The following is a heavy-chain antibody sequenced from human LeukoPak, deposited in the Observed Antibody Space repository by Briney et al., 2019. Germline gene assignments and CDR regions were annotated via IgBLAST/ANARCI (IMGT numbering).Heavy chain of an antibody. CDR2: IRSKANSYAT. J-gene: IGHJ3*02. CDR3: TRRRYYDSSGYYTDAFDI. D-gene: IGHD3-22*01. CDR1: GFTFSGSA. V-gene: IGHV3-73*01. Sequence: PGGSLRLSCAASGFTFSGSAMHWVRQASGKGLEWVGRIRSKANSYATAYAASVKGRFTISRDDSKNTAYLQMNSLKTEDTAVYYCTRRRYYDSSGYYTDAFDIWGQGTMVTVSS.